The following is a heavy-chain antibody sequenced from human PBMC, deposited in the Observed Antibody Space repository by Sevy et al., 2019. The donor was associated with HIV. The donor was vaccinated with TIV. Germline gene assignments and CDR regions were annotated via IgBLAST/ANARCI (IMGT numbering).Heavy chain of an antibody. CDR2: IYFSGST. V-gene: IGHV4-39*01. Sequence: SESLSLTCTVSGGSIGRNSYGWGWIRQSPGKGLEWIGSIYFSGSTNYATSLKSRVSISVDSSKNQVSLKMRSVTATDTAVYYCARHGGLVDRGFDFWGQGTLVTVSS. J-gene: IGHJ4*02. D-gene: IGHD3-10*01. CDR3: ARHGGLVDRGFDF. CDR1: GGSIGRNSYG.